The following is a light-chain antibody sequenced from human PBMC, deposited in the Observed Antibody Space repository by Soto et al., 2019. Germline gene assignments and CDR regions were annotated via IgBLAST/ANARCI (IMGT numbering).Light chain of an antibody. Sequence: EIMMTQSPATLSVSPGERATLSCRASQSVSNNLAWYQQKPGQVPRLLIDYASTRATGIPARFSGSGSGTEFTLTISSLQSEDFALYYCQQYNDWPPITFGQGTRLEIK. CDR1: QSVSNN. J-gene: IGKJ5*01. CDR2: YAS. V-gene: IGKV3-15*01. CDR3: QQYNDWPPIT.